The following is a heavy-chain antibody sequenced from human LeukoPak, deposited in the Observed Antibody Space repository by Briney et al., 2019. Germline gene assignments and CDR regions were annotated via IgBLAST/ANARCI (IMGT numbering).Heavy chain of an antibody. CDR2: FDPEDGET. CDR1: GYTLTELS. CDR3: ATGRSSSWYRLNYFDY. Sequence: GASVKVSCTVSGYTLTELSMHWVRQAPGKGLEWMGGFDPEDGETIYAQKFQGRVTMTEDTSTDTAYMELSSLRSEDTAVYYCATGRSSSWYRLNYFDYWGQGTLVTVSS. D-gene: IGHD6-13*01. J-gene: IGHJ4*02. V-gene: IGHV1-24*01.